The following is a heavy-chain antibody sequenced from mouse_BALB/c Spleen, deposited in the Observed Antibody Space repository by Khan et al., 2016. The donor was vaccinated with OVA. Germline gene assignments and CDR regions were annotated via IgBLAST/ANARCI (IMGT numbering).Heavy chain of an antibody. CDR2: ISSGGDYT. Sequence: EVQLQESGGGLVKPGGSLKLSCAASGFTFSSYAMSWVRQTPEKRLDWVATISSGGDYTYYPDSLKGRFTISRDNAKNTLYLQMSSLRSEDTAMYYCTRPPITTVVATSYWFFDVWGAGTTVTVSS. V-gene: IGHV5-9-3*01. D-gene: IGHD1-1*01. CDR1: GFTFSSYA. CDR3: TRPPITTVVATSYWFFDV. J-gene: IGHJ1*01.